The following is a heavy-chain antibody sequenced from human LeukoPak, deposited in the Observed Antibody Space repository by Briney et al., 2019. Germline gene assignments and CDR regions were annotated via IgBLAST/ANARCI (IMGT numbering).Heavy chain of an antibody. V-gene: IGHV4-34*01. D-gene: IGHD3-3*01. CDR3: ARGPGGEDYDFWSGYYTLPIDY. CDR1: GGSFSGYY. CDR2: INHSGST. J-gene: IGHJ4*02. Sequence: SETLSLTCAVYGGSFSGYYWSWIRQPPGKGLEWIGEINHSGSTNYNPSLKSRVTISVDTSKNQFSLKLSSVTAADTAVYYCARGPGGEDYDFWSGYYTLPIDYWGQGTLVTVSS.